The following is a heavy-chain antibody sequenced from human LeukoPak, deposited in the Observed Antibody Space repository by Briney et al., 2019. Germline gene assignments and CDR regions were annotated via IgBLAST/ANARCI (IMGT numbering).Heavy chain of an antibody. Sequence: SQTLSLTCAISGDSVSSNSAAWNWIRQSPSRGLEWLGRTHYRSKWYNDYAVSVKSRITINPDTSKNQFSLQLNSVTPEDTAVYYCARGVEYYDFWSGYSHGFDPWGQGTLVTVSS. J-gene: IGHJ5*02. CDR2: THYRSKWYN. V-gene: IGHV6-1*01. CDR3: ARGVEYYDFWSGYSHGFDP. CDR1: GDSVSSNSAA. D-gene: IGHD3-3*01.